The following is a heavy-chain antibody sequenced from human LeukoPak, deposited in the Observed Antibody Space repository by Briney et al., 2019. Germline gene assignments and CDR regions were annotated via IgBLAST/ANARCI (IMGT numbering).Heavy chain of an antibody. D-gene: IGHD1-7*01. Sequence: ASVKVSCKASGYTFASFGITWVRQAPGQGLEWMGWINTHNGDTNYAQKLQGRVTMTTDTSTSTAYMELRSLRSDDTAVYYCARGLEGGLELLYWGQGTLVTVSS. CDR1: GYTFASFG. CDR2: INTHNGDT. V-gene: IGHV1-18*01. CDR3: ARGLEGGLELLY. J-gene: IGHJ4*02.